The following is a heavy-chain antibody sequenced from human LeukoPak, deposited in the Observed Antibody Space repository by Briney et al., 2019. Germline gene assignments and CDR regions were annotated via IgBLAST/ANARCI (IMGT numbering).Heavy chain of an antibody. CDR1: GYTFTSYA. V-gene: IGHV1-3*01. CDR2: INAGNDNT. D-gene: IGHD3-10*01. CDR3: AGVLLWFGDIGDYGMDV. Sequence: ASVKVSCKASGYTFTSYAMHWVRQAPGQRLEWMGWINAGNDNTKYSQKFQGRVTITADESTSTAYMELSSLRSEDTAVYYCAGVLLWFGDIGDYGMDVWGQGTTVTVSS. J-gene: IGHJ6*02.